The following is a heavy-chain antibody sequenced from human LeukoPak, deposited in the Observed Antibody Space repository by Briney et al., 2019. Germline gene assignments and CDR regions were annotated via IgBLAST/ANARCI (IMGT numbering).Heavy chain of an antibody. CDR3: ARLGKRITMVRGVIITPHLDY. J-gene: IGHJ4*02. V-gene: IGHV4-61*09. D-gene: IGHD3-10*01. CDR1: GGSISSGSYY. CDR2: IYTNGNT. Sequence: PSETLSLTCTVSGGSISSGSYYWSWIRQPAGKGLEWIGHIYTNGNTNFNPSLKSRVTISVDTSKNQFSLNLNSVTAADTAVYYCARLGKRITMVRGVIITPHLDYWGQGTLVTVSS.